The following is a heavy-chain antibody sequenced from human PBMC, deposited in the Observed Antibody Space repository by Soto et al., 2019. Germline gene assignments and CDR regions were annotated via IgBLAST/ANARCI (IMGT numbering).Heavy chain of an antibody. Sequence: GCLRLCSVSCGFSVEIRAMGGARQATGEGLEWVSTITDSGGDTKYADSVRGRFTISRDNSKNTLYLQMSSLRAEDSAVYYCARGSKDSYPGSRIFHFWGRGTLVTV. D-gene: IGHD3-10*01. CDR3: ARGSKDSYPGSRIFHF. CDR2: ITDSGGDT. CDR1: GFSVEIRA. J-gene: IGHJ4*02. V-gene: IGHV3-23*01.